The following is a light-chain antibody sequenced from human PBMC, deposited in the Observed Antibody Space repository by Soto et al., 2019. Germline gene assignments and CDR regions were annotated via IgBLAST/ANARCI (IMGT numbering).Light chain of an antibody. V-gene: IGKV1-39*01. CDR2: AAS. CDR3: QQSYSTPWT. CDR1: KSISSY. J-gene: IGKJ1*01. Sequence: DIQMTQSPYSLSASVGDRVTITCRASKSISSYLNWYQQKPGKAPKLLIYAASSLQSGVPSRFSGSGSGTDFTLTISILQPEDFATYYFQQSYSTPWTFVQGTKVEIK.